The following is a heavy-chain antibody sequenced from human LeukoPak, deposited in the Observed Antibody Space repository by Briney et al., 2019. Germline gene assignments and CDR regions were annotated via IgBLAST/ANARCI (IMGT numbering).Heavy chain of an antibody. CDR1: GHTFTGYY. CDR2: INPNSGGT. CDR3: ARERGRGYSYGSNPYYFDY. D-gene: IGHD5-18*01. Sequence: ASVKVSCKASGHTFTGYYMHWVRQAPGQGLEWMGWINPNSGGTNYAQKFQGRVTMTRDTSISTAYMELSRLRSDDTAVYYCARERGRGYSYGSNPYYFDYWGQGTLVTVSS. J-gene: IGHJ4*02. V-gene: IGHV1-2*02.